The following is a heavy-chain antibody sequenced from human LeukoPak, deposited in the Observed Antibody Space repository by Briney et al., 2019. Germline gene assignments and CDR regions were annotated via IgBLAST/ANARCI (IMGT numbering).Heavy chain of an antibody. CDR2: INTNTGNP. J-gene: IGHJ6*03. V-gene: IGHV7-4-1*02. CDR1: GYTFTSYA. CDR3: ARGPPNSIAVAGPGMRYYYYMDV. Sequence: ASVKVSCKASGYTFTSYAMNWVRQAPGQGLEWMGWINTNTGNPTYAQGFTGRFVFSLDTSVSTAYLQISSLKAEDTAVYYCARGPPNSIAVAGPGMRYYYYMDVWGKGTTVTVSS. D-gene: IGHD6-19*01.